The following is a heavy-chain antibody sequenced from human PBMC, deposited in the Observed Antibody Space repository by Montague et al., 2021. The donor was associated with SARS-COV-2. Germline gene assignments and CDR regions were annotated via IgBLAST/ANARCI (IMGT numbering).Heavy chain of an antibody. CDR3: ASDVRYYDFWSGHDQTSPDY. D-gene: IGHD3-3*01. V-gene: IGHV4-38-2*02. CDR1: GYSISSGYY. CDR2: IYHRGST. Sequence: SETLSLTCTVSGYSISSGYYWGWSRQPPGKGLEWIGSIYHRGSTYYNPSLKSGVTIAVDTSKNQFSLKLSSVTAADTAVYYWASDVRYYDFWSGHDQTSPDYWGQGTLVTVSS. J-gene: IGHJ4*02.